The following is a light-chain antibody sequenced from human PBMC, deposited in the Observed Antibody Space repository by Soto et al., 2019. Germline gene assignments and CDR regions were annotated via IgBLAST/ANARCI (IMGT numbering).Light chain of an antibody. CDR3: QQRYRWAPA. J-gene: IGKJ1*01. CDR1: QSVSTY. Sequence: EIVLTQSPATLSLSPGERATLSCRASQSVSTYLVWYQQKPGQAPRLLIYDASNWATGIPARFSGSGSGTHFTLSMSSLEPEVFAVYSCQQRYRWAPAFGQGTKVEMK. CDR2: DAS. V-gene: IGKV3-11*01.